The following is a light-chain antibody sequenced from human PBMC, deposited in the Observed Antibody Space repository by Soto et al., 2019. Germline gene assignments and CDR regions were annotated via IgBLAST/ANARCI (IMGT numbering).Light chain of an antibody. CDR2: DAS. J-gene: IGKJ4*01. CDR1: QAIANY. V-gene: IGKV1-27*01. Sequence: DVRMTQSPSSLSASVGDRVTITCRASQAIANYLAWYQQKPGQVPELLIYDASTLQSGVPSRFSGSASGTEFTLTISSLQPEEVATYYCQKYNSAPHTFGGGTKVEMK. CDR3: QKYNSAPHT.